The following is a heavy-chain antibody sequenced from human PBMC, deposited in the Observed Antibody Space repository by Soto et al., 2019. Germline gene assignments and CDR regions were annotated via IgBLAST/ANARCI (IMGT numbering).Heavy chain of an antibody. V-gene: IGHV4-39*01. CDR3: ARLRWEWNYYYGMDV. J-gene: IGHJ6*02. Sequence: SETLSLTCTVSGGSISSSSYYWGWIRQPPGKGLEWIGSIYYSGSTYYNPSLKSRVTISVDTSKNQFSLKLSSVTAADTAVYYCARLRWEWNYYYGMDVWGQGTTVTVSS. D-gene: IGHD4-17*01. CDR1: GGSISSSSYY. CDR2: IYYSGST.